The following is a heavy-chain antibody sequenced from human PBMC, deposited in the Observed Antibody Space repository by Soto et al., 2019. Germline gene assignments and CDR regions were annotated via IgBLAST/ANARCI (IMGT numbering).Heavy chain of an antibody. CDR3: AKVAAEVPADY. V-gene: IGHV3-23*01. J-gene: IGHJ4*02. Sequence: EVQLLESGGGLVQPGGSLRLSCAASGFTFSNYAMSWVRQAPGKGLEWVSTISGSGGSTFYADSVKGRFTISRDRSKNTLYLQVNSLRAEDTAVYYCAKVAAEVPADYWGQGTLVTVSS. CDR2: ISGSGGST. CDR1: GFTFSNYA.